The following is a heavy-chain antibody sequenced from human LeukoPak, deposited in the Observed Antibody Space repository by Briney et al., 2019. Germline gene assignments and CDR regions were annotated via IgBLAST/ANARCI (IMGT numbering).Heavy chain of an antibody. CDR1: GYTFTSYG. J-gene: IGHJ4*02. CDR3: ARDRWQKLATGGSLGY. D-gene: IGHD6-13*01. V-gene: IGHV1-18*01. CDR2: ISAYNGNT. Sequence: ASVTVSCKASGYTFTSYGISWVGQAPGQGLEWMGWISAYNGNTNYAQKLQGRVTMTTDTSTSTAYMELRSLRSDDTAVYYCARDRWQKLATGGSLGYWGQGTLVTVSS.